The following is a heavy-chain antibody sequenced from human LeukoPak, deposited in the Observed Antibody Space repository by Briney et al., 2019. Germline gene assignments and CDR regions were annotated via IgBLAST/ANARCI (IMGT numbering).Heavy chain of an antibody. V-gene: IGHV3-11*04. CDR2: ITSGVTTT. CDR1: GFTFSDYH. D-gene: IGHD2-8*02. Sequence: GGSLRLSCAASGFTFSDYHMSWLRQAPGKGLEWVSYITSGVTTTHYADSVKGRFTISRDDAKNSLYLQMSSLRAEDTAVYYCACGGAGGANDYWGQGTLVTVSS. CDR3: ACGGAGGANDY. J-gene: IGHJ4*02.